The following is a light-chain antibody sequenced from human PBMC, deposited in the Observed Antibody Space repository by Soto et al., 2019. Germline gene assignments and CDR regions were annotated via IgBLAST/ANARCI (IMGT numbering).Light chain of an antibody. V-gene: IGKV1-12*01. CDR2: AAS. Sequence: DIQMTQSPSFVSAFVGDRVTITCRTSQGIGSWLAWYQQKPGKAPKLLSYAASTLQSGFPSRFSGSRSGTDCTITISSPQPEDFATYYCQQGESFPLTFGGGTKVEMK. J-gene: IGKJ4*01. CDR3: QQGESFPLT. CDR1: QGIGSW.